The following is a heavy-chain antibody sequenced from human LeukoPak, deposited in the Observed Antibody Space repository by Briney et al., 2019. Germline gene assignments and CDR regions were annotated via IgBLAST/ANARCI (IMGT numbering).Heavy chain of an antibody. CDR2: ITSSSSYK. J-gene: IGHJ4*02. CDR3: ARGPLGEFDH. CDR1: EFTFSSFS. Sequence: GGSLRLSCVASEFTFSSFSMNWVRQAPGKGLDWVSSITSSSSYKYYADSVKGRFTISRDNARNSLYLQMNSLRVEDTAVYYCARGPLGEFDHWGQGTLVTVSS. D-gene: IGHD3-10*01. V-gene: IGHV3-21*01.